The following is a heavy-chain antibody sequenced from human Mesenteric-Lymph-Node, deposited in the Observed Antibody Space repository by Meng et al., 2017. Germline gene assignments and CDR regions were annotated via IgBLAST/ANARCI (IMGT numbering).Heavy chain of an antibody. CDR1: GGPTTSTSYY. Sequence: GPEQGKPSEPLALTCLFLGGPTTSTSYYWDWIRQSPAKGLEWIGTIGYSGTIVYNPSLSSRVTMTLDTSKNQFSLKLSSVTAPDTAVYYCARVAAAGNEWFDPWGQGTLVTVSS. V-gene: IGHV4-39*01. CDR3: ARVAAAGNEWFDP. CDR2: IGYSGTI. D-gene: IGHD6-13*01. J-gene: IGHJ5*02.